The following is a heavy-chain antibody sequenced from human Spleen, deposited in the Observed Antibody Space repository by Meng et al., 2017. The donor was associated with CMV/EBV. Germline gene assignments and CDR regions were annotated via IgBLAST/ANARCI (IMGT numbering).Heavy chain of an antibody. CDR2: ISGYNDNT. D-gene: IGHD6-6*01. Sequence: CKASGYTFTTYGITWVRQAPGQGLEWMGWISGYNDNTNYAQRLQGRITMTTDISTSTTYMELRSLTSDDTAVYYCAREGKYSSSSVDFWGQGTLVTVSS. CDR1: GYTFTTYG. CDR3: AREGKYSSSSVDF. J-gene: IGHJ4*02. V-gene: IGHV1-18*01.